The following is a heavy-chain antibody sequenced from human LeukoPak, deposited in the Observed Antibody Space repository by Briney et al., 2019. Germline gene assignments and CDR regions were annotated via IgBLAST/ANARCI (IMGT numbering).Heavy chain of an antibody. CDR1: GFTFSSYW. Sequence: GGSLTLSCAASGFTFSSYWMSWVRQAPGKGLEWVGNIKQDGSEKYYVDSVKGRFTISRDNAKNSLFLQMNTLRAEDTAGYYCARGWGLDYWGQGSLVTVSS. V-gene: IGHV3-7*04. D-gene: IGHD7-27*01. J-gene: IGHJ4*02. CDR3: ARGWGLDY. CDR2: IKQDGSEK.